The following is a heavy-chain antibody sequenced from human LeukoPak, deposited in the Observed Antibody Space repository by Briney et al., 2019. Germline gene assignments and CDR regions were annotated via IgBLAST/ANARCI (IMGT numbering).Heavy chain of an antibody. J-gene: IGHJ6*03. Sequence: GGSLRLSCAASGFTFSSYAMSWVRQAPGKGLEWVSAISGSGGSTYYADSVKGRFTISRDNSKNTLYLQMNSLRAEDTAVYYCAKGPLGCSSTSCPPGYYYYMDVWGKGTTVTVSS. V-gene: IGHV3-23*01. D-gene: IGHD2-2*01. CDR3: AKGPLGCSSTSCPPGYYYYMDV. CDR1: GFTFSSYA. CDR2: ISGSGGST.